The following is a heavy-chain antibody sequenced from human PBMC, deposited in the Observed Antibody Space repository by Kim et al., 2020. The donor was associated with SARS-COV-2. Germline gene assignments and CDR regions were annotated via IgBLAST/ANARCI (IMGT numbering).Heavy chain of an antibody. Sequence: SETLSLTCTXSGDSITSGGYYWNWIRQQPGKGLEWIGSIYYGGNTHYIPSLKSRLTISVDTSKNHFSLNLNSATAADTAVYYCARDDALGGFDYWGQGILVTVSA. CDR3: ARDDALGGFDY. CDR1: GDSITSGGYY. J-gene: IGHJ4*02. V-gene: IGHV4-31*03. D-gene: IGHD7-27*01. CDR2: IYYGGNT.